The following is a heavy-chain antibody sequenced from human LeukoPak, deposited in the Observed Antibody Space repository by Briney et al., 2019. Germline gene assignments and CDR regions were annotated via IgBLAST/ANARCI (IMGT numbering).Heavy chain of an antibody. D-gene: IGHD1-1*01. CDR1: GLTFTTYA. J-gene: IGHJ4*02. CDR3: TRLSGTFGTTSRVLDS. V-gene: IGHV3-23*01. CDR2: LSGGGEAT. Sequence: PGGSLRLSCATSGLTFTTYAMGWVRQAPGTGLEWVSALSGGGEATYYADSVKGRFTISRDNSKNTLSLQMNSLGAEDTAVYYCTRLSGTFGTTSRVLDSWGQGTQVTVSS.